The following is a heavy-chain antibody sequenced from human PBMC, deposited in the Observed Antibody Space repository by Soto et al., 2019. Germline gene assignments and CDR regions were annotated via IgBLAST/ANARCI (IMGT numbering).Heavy chain of an antibody. Sequence: DVQLVQSGGGLVQPGGSLKLSCAASGFTFSGSTVHWVRQASGEGLQWVGRIRSKANDYATTYIASVKGRFTISRDDSRNTAYLQMSDLKTEDTAVYYCTGGYCTGGTCYSGYFQHWGQGPLVTVFS. CDR1: GFTFSGST. D-gene: IGHD2-15*01. CDR2: IRSKANDYAT. J-gene: IGHJ1*01. CDR3: TGGYCTGGTCYSGYFQH. V-gene: IGHV3-73*02.